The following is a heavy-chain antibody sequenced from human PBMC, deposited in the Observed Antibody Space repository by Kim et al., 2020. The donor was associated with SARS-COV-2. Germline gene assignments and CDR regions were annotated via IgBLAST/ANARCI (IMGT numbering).Heavy chain of an antibody. D-gene: IGHD6-13*01. CDR2: TSFDGNSA. V-gene: IGHV3-30*18. Sequence: GGSLRLSCVASGFIFSAYAMHWVRQAPGKGLEWVALTSFDGNSAYYGDSVKGRFTISRDNSKNTLYLQMSSLRPEDTAVYYCAKDLAAGYFYGMDVWGQGTTVTVS. J-gene: IGHJ6*02. CDR3: AKDLAAGYFYGMDV. CDR1: GFIFSAYA.